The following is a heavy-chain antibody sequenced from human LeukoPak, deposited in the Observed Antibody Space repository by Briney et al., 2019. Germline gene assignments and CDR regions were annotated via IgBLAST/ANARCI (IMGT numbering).Heavy chain of an antibody. D-gene: IGHD4-23*01. V-gene: IGHV3-30*18. CDR3: AKDLLGGPGDY. J-gene: IGHJ4*02. CDR2: ISYDGSNK. Sequence: GGSLRLSCAASGFTFSSYGMHWVRQAPGKGLEWVAVISYDGSNKYYADSVKGRFTISRDNSKNTLYLQMNSLRAEDTAVYYCAKDLLGGPGDYWGQGTLVTVSS. CDR1: GFTFSSYG.